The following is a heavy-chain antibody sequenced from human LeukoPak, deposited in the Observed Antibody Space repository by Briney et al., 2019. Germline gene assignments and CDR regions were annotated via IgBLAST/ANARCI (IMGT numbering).Heavy chain of an antibody. CDR2: ISYDGSNK. Sequence: PGRSLRLSCAASGFTFSSYGMHWVRQAPGKGLEWVAVISYDGSNKYYADSVKGRFTISRDNAKNSLYLQMNSLRAEDTAVYYCAGGWDTTGIDYWGQGTLVTVSS. D-gene: IGHD4-11*01. CDR3: AGGWDTTGIDY. J-gene: IGHJ4*02. CDR1: GFTFSSYG. V-gene: IGHV3-30*03.